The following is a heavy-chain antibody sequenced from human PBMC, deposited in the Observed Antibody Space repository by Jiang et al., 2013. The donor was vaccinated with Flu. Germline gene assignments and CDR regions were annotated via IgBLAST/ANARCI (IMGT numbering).Heavy chain of an antibody. D-gene: IGHD4-23*01. CDR2: IYYSGST. J-gene: IGHJ4*02. Sequence: PGLVKPSETLSLTCTVSGGSISSDSYYGGWIRRPPGKGLEWIGSIYYSGSTYYNPSLKSRVTISVDTSKNQFSLKLSSVTAADTAVYYCARFTRSRLRWPPAGFDYWGQGTLVTVSS. V-gene: IGHV4-39*01. CDR1: GGSISSDSYY. CDR3: ARFTRSRLRWPPAGFDY.